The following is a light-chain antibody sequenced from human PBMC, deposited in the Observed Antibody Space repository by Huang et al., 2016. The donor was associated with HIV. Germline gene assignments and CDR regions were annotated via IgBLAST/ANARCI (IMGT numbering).Light chain of an antibody. J-gene: IGKJ2*01. CDR2: KAS. CDR3: QQLNSYSYT. CDR1: QSITTL. Sequence: DIQMTQSPPTLSASVGDRVTITCRASQSITTLLAWYQQKPGKAPKLLISKASNLQNGVPSRFRGSGSGTEFTLTISGLQPDDFATYYCQQLNSYSYTFGQGTKVELK. V-gene: IGKV1-5*03.